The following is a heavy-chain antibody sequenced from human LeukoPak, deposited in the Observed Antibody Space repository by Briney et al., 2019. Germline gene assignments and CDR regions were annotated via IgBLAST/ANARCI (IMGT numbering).Heavy chain of an antibody. Sequence: PSETLSLTCTVSGGSISSYYWSWIRQPPGKGLEWIGYIYYSGSTNYNPSLKSRVTISVDTSKNQFSLKLSSVTAADTAVYYCVRDDPLGGDAFDIWGQGTMVTVSS. CDR2: IYYSGST. J-gene: IGHJ3*02. V-gene: IGHV4-59*01. CDR1: GGSISSYY. CDR3: VRDDPLGGDAFDI.